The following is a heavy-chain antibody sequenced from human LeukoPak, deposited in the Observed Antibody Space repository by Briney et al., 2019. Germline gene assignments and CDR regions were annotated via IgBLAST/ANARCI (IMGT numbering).Heavy chain of an antibody. Sequence: ASVKVSCKASGYTFTSYGISWVRQAPGQGLEWMGWISAYNGNTNQAQKLQGRVTMTTDTSTSTACMELRSLRSDDTAVYYCARDSNYEPGDYWGQGTLVTVSS. D-gene: IGHD4-4*01. CDR2: ISAYNGNT. CDR3: ARDSNYEPGDY. J-gene: IGHJ4*02. V-gene: IGHV1-18*01. CDR1: GYTFTSYG.